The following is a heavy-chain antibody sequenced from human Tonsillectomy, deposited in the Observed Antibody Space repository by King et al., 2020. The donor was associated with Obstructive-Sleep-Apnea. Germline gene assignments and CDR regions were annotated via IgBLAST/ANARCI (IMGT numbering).Heavy chain of an antibody. V-gene: IGHV4-38-2*02. D-gene: IGHD3-22*01. CDR1: GYSISSGYY. CDR3: ARDPLTYYYDSSGYYPRGFDY. Sequence: QLQESGPGLVKPSETLSLTCTVSGYSISSGYYWGWIRQPPGKGLEWIGSIYHSGSTYYNPSLKSRVTISVDTSKNQFSLKLSSVTAADTAVYYCARDPLTYYYDSSGYYPRGFDYWGQGTLVTVSS. J-gene: IGHJ4*02. CDR2: IYHSGST.